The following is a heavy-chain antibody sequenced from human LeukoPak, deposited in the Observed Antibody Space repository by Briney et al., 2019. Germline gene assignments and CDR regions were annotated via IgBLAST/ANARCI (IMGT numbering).Heavy chain of an antibody. CDR3: ARVSDTPMVTPGFDS. Sequence: SQTLSLACTVSGGSISSGGYYWSWIRQHPGKGLEWIGYIYYSGSTYYNPALKSRVTISVDTSKNQFSLKLSSVTAADTAVYYCARVSDTPMVTPGFDSWGQGTLVPVSS. J-gene: IGHJ4*02. V-gene: IGHV4-31*03. CDR2: IYYSGST. CDR1: GGSISSGGYY. D-gene: IGHD5-18*01.